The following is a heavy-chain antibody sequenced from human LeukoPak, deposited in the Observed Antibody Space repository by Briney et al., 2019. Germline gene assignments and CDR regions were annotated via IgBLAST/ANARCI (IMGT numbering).Heavy chain of an antibody. CDR1: GFSFSVYS. Sequence: GGSLRLSCAASGFSFSVYSMTWVRQAPGKGLEWLSYISGSSSPIYYADSVKGRFTISRDNAKNSLYLQMNSLRAEDTAVYYCARDIPGGLVGGAFDIWGQGTMVTVSS. V-gene: IGHV3-48*01. CDR2: ISGSSSPI. CDR3: ARDIPGGLVGGAFDI. D-gene: IGHD6-19*01. J-gene: IGHJ3*02.